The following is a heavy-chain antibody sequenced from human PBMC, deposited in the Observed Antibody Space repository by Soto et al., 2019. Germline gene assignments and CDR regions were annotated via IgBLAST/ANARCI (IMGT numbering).Heavy chain of an antibody. D-gene: IGHD1-7*01. V-gene: IGHV3-30*03. CDR1: GFTFSIND. CDR3: ATDHKHYNWDYLFDP. CDR2: ISNDGNNK. J-gene: IGHJ5*02. Sequence: RRLSCAASGFTFSINDMHWVRQAPGRGLEWVAVISNDGNNKYYADSVKGRFTLSRDNSKNMVYLQMDSLRVEDTAVYFCATDHKHYNWDYLFDPWGRGTLVSVSS.